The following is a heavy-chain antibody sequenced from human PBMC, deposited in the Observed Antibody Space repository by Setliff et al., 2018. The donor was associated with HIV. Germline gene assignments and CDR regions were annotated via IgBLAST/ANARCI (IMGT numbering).Heavy chain of an antibody. D-gene: IGHD6-6*01. CDR2: IYTSGTT. J-gene: IGHJ4*02. CDR3: ARDHSSSPLAVQ. V-gene: IGHV4-61*09. CDR1: GNFISRDIYF. Sequence: SETLSLTCNVSGNFISRDIYFWSWIRQPAGKGLEWLGHIYTSGTTNYNPSLKSRVTISVDTSKNQFSLKLSSVTSADTAVYYCARDHSSSPLAVQWGQGTLVTVSS.